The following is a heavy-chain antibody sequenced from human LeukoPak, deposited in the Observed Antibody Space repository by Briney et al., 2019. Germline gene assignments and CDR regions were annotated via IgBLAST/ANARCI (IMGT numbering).Heavy chain of an antibody. J-gene: IGHJ5*02. D-gene: IGHD2-2*02. Sequence: ASVKVSCKASGYTFTGYYMHWVRQAPGQGLEWMGWINPNSGGTNYAQKFQGRVTMTRDTSISTAYMELSRLRSDDTAVYYCARDQRYCSGTTCYTRFDPWGQGTLVTVSS. CDR2: INPNSGGT. V-gene: IGHV1-2*02. CDR1: GYTFTGYY. CDR3: ARDQRYCSGTTCYTRFDP.